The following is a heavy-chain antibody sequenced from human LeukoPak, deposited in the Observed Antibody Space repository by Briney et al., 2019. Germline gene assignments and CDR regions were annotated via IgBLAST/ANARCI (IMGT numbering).Heavy chain of an antibody. V-gene: IGHV1-46*01. D-gene: IGHD3-22*01. J-gene: IGHJ4*02. CDR3: ARDPWWGYIGSSGYYYDY. CDR2: INPSGGST. Sequence: ASVKVSCKASGYTFTSYYMHWVRQAPGRGLEWMGIINPSGGSTSYAQKFQGRVTTTRDTSTSTVYMELSSLRSEDTAVYYCARDPWWGYIGSSGYYYDYWGQGTLVTVSS. CDR1: GYTFTSYY.